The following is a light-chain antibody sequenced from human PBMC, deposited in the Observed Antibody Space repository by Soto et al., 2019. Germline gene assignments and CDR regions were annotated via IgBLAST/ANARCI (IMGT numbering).Light chain of an antibody. Sequence: QSALTQPASVSGSPGQSITISCTGTSSDVDDYNYVSWYQQHPGKAPKLMIYDVSHRPPGVSNRFSGSKSGNTASLTISGLPAEDEADYYCSSYPPTTVVFGGGTKLTVL. CDR1: SSDVDDYNY. V-gene: IGLV2-14*03. CDR2: DVS. CDR3: SSYPPTTVV. J-gene: IGLJ2*01.